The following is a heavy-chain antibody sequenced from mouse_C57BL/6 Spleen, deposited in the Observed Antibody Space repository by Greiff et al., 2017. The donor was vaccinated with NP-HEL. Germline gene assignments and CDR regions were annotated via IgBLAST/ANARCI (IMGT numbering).Heavy chain of an antibody. CDR1: GFTFSDYG. D-gene: IGHD2-4*01. Sequence: EVKVVESGGGLVKPGGSLKLSCAASGFTFSDYGMHWVRQAPEKGLEWVAYISSGSSTIYYADTVKGRFTISRDNAKNTLFLQMTSLRSEDTAMYYCAKDYDYDAWFAYWGQGTLVTVSA. J-gene: IGHJ3*01. V-gene: IGHV5-17*01. CDR3: AKDYDYDAWFAY. CDR2: ISSGSSTI.